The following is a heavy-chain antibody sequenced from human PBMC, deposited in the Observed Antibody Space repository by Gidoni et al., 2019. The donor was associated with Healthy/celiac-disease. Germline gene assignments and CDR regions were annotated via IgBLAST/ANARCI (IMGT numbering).Heavy chain of an antibody. Sequence: EVQLLESGGCWLQPGGSRRRACVDSAVTFLSYAMSWVRQAPGTGLEWGSAISGKGGSTYYAGCVKGRFTIYRDNSKNTLYLQMNSLSAEDTAVYYCAKDRSEGAVTVSLAGYWGQGTLVTVSS. D-gene: IGHD6-19*01. J-gene: IGHJ4*02. V-gene: IGHV3-23*01. CDR1: AVTFLSYA. CDR2: ISGKGGST. CDR3: AKDRSEGAVTVSLAGY.